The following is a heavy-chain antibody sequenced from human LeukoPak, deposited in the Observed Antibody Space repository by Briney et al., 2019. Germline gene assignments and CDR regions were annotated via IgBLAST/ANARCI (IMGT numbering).Heavy chain of an antibody. CDR3: AREVMDNLRFDY. CDR1: GYTFTSYY. Sequence: ASVKVSCKASGYTFTSYYMHWVRQAPGQGREWMGIINPSGGDTSYAQKFQGRLTMTSDTSTNTVYMELTGLRSEDTAVYYCAREVMDNLRFDYWGQGTLVTVSS. CDR2: INPSGGDT. V-gene: IGHV1-46*01. J-gene: IGHJ4*02. D-gene: IGHD1-14*01.